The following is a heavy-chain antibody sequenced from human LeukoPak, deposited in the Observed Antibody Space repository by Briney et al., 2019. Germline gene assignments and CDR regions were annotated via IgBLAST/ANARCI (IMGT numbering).Heavy chain of an antibody. CDR1: GFTLSSYW. CDR3: ARDLDSSTWYRGFDY. CDR2: IKQDGSEK. Sequence: TGGSLRLSCAASGFTLSSYWMSWVRQAPGKGLEWVANIKQDGSEKYYVDSVKGRFTISRDNAKNSLYLQMNSLRAEDTAVYYCARDLDSSTWYRGFDYWGQGTLITVSS. V-gene: IGHV3-7*01. D-gene: IGHD6-13*01. J-gene: IGHJ4*02.